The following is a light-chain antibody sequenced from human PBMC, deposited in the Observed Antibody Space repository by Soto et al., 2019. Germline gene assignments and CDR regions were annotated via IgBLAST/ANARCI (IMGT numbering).Light chain of an antibody. Sequence: QSALTQPPSASGSPGQSVTISCTGTSSDVGGYNYVSCYQQHPGKAPKLMIYEVSKRPSGVPDRFSGSKSGNTASLTVSGLQAEDEADYYCNSYAGSNNWVFGGGTKLTVL. CDR3: NSYAGSNNWV. J-gene: IGLJ3*02. V-gene: IGLV2-8*01. CDR2: EVS. CDR1: SSDVGGYNY.